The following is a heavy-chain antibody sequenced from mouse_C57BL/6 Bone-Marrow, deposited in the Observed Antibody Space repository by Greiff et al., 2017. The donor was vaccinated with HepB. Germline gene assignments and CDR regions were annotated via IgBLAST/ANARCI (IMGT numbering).Heavy chain of an antibody. J-gene: IGHJ2*01. CDR1: GYTFTDYY. V-gene: IGHV1-19*01. CDR3: AAYYSNFDY. CDR2: INPYNGGT. D-gene: IGHD2-5*01. Sequence: VQLKESGPVLVKPGASVKMSCKASGYTFTDYYMNWVKQSHGKSLEWIGVINPYNGGTSYNQKFKGKATLTVDKSSSTAYMELNSLTSEDSAVYYCAAYYSNFDYWGQGTTLTVSS.